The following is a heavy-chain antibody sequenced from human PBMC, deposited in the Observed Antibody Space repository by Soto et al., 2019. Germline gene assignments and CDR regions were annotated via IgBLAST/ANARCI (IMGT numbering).Heavy chain of an antibody. V-gene: IGHV4-59*01. CDR1: GGSINSYF. Sequence: PSETLSLTCTASGGSINSYFWSWIRQSPGKGLEWIGHIYYSGSTSYSPSLKSRVSISVDTSKNQFSLEVHSVTAADTAVYYCARAGTNMVQFDYWGQGTLVTVSS. CDR2: IYYSGST. J-gene: IGHJ4*02. D-gene: IGHD3-10*01. CDR3: ARAGTNMVQFDY.